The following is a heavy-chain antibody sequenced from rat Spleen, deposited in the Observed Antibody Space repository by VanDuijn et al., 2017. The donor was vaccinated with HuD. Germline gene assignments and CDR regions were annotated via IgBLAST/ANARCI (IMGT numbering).Heavy chain of an antibody. J-gene: IGHJ2*01. CDR1: FYSITSSYG. D-gene: IGHD1-4*01. CDR2: INNAGST. Sequence: EVQLQESGPGLVKPSQSLSLTCSVTFYSITSSYGWNWIRKFPGNKLEWMGYINNAGSTTYNPSLKSRISITRDTSKNQFFLQMNSLRSEDTATYYCSPLPGRNLYSWGQGVMVTVSS. CDR3: SPLPGRNLYS. V-gene: IGHV3-3*01.